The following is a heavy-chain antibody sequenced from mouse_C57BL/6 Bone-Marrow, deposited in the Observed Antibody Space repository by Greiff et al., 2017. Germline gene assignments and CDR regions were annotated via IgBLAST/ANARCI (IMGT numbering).Heavy chain of an antibody. D-gene: IGHD2-3*01. V-gene: IGHV1-42*01. CDR1: GYSFTGYY. Sequence: VQLKESGPELVKPGASVKISCKASGYSFTGYYMNWVKQSPEKSLEWIGEINPSTGGTTYNQKFKAKATLTVDKSSSTAYMQLKSLTSEDSAVYYCASCYDGFDYWGQGTTLTVSS. J-gene: IGHJ2*01. CDR3: ASCYDGFDY. CDR2: INPSTGGT.